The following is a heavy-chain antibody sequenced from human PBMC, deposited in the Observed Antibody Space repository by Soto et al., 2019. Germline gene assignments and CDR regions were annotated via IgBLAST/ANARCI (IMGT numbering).Heavy chain of an antibody. CDR1: GYTFTSYG. CDR2: ISAYNGNT. J-gene: IGHJ4*02. D-gene: IGHD5-18*01. V-gene: IGHV1-18*01. Sequence: ASVKVSCKASGYTFTSYGISWVRQAPGQRLERIGWISAYNGNTNYAQNLQGRVTMTTDTSTSTVYMELRSLRSDDTAVYYCARRARIGTQLWLPFDYWAQGTLVTVSS. CDR3: ARRARIGTQLWLPFDY.